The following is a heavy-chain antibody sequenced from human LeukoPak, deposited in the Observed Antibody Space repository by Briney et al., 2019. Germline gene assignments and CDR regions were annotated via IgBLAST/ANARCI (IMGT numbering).Heavy chain of an antibody. CDR3: AKVHPNPNWFDP. CDR2: IYYSGST. V-gene: IGHV4-59*01. Sequence: SETLSLTCTVSGGSISSYYWSWIRQPPGKGLEWIGYIYYSGSTNYNPSLKSRVTMSVDTSKNQFSLKLSSVTAVDTAVYYCAKVHPNPNWFDPWGQGTLVTVSS. CDR1: GGSISSYY. J-gene: IGHJ5*02.